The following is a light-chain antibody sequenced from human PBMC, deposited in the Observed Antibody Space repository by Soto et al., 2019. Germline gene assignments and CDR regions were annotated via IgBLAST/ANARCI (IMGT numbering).Light chain of an antibody. CDR1: QTISSC. CDR2: KAS. Sequence: DIQMTQSPSTLSGSVGDRVTITCRASQTISSCLAWYQQKPGKAPKLLVYKASTFKSGVPSRFSGSGSGTEVTRTISSLQPDDFATYYCQHYKSYSEAVGQGTKVELK. CDR3: QHYKSYSEA. J-gene: IGKJ1*01. V-gene: IGKV1-5*03.